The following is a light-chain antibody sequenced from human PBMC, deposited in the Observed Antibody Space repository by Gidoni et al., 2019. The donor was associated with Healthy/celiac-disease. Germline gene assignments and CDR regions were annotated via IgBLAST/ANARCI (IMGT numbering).Light chain of an antibody. CDR3: QQYNSYSTWT. J-gene: IGKJ1*01. CDR2: KAS. Sequence: HMTHSPSTLSASVGDRVSIPCLASQSVSSSLAWYQPKPGKAPKLLIYKASSLESGIPSRFSGRGSGNEFTLTISSLEPDDFATYYCQQYNSYSTWTFGQGTKVEIK. V-gene: IGKV1-5*03. CDR1: QSVSSS.